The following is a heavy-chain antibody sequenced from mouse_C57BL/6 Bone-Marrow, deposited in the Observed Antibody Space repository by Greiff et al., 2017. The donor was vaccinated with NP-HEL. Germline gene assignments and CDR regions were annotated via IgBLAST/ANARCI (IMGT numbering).Heavy chain of an antibody. V-gene: IGHV1-59*01. J-gene: IGHJ2*01. Sequence: VQLQQPGAELVRPGTSVKLSCKASGYTFTSYWMHWVKQRPGQGLEWIGVIDPSDSYTNYNQKFKGKATLTVDTSSSTAYMQLSSLTSEDSAVYYCASYDGYYDYFDYWGQGTTLTVSS. CDR3: ASYDGYYDYFDY. D-gene: IGHD2-3*01. CDR2: IDPSDSYT. CDR1: GYTFTSYW.